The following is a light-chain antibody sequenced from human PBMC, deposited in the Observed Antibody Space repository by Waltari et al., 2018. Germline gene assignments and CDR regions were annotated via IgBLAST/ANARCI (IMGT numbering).Light chain of an antibody. V-gene: IGKV3-11*01. Sequence: EIVLTQSPATLSLSPGERAPLSCRASQSVSRYLAWYQQKSGQAPRLLIYDTSNRATGIPARFSGSGSGTDFILTINSVEAEDFAVYYCQERSNWPSWTFGQGTKVEIK. CDR1: QSVSRY. CDR2: DTS. CDR3: QERSNWPSWT. J-gene: IGKJ1*01.